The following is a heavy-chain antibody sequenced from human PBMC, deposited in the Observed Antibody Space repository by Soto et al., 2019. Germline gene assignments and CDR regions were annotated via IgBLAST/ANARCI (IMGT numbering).Heavy chain of an antibody. V-gene: IGHV3-30-3*01. CDR1: GFTFSNYA. Sequence: GGSLRLSCAATGFTFSNYAMHWVRQAPGKGLEWVAVISYDGSKQFYADSVRGRFTISRDSSKNTLYLQMNSLRAEDTAVYCCVRPSSGTYPSPFDFWGQGSLVTVSS. J-gene: IGHJ4*02. CDR2: ISYDGSKQ. CDR3: VRPSSGTYPSPFDF. D-gene: IGHD3-10*01.